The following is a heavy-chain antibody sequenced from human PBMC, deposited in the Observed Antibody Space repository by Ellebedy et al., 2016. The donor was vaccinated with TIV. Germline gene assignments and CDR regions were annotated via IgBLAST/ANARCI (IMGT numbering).Heavy chain of an antibody. V-gene: IGHV3-23*01. CDR3: AKNMYKWNDLDY. J-gene: IGHJ4*02. Sequence: GESLKISCAASGFTFSTYVMNWVRQAPGKGLEWVSGISSNGDFTSYADSVKGRFTISRDNSKNTVYLQMKNLRAEDTAVYYCAKNMYKWNDLDYWGQGTLVTVSS. CDR1: GFTFSTYV. D-gene: IGHD1-1*01. CDR2: ISSNGDFT.